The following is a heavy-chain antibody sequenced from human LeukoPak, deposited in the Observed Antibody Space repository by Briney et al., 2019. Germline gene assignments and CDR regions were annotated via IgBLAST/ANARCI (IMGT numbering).Heavy chain of an antibody. Sequence: PSETLSLTCTVSGGSISSYYWSWIRQPPGKGLEWIGYIYYSGCTNYNPSLKSRVTISVDTSKNQFSLKLSSVTAADTAVYYCARGQYDFWSGYHFDYWGQGTLVTVSS. J-gene: IGHJ4*02. V-gene: IGHV4-59*01. D-gene: IGHD3-3*01. CDR1: GGSISSYY. CDR3: ARGQYDFWSGYHFDY. CDR2: IYYSGCT.